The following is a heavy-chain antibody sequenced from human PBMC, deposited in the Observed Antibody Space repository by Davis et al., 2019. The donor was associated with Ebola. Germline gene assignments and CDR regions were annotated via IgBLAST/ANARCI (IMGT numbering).Heavy chain of an antibody. J-gene: IGHJ4*02. CDR1: GFTFSSYW. V-gene: IGHV3-7*01. CDR2: INQDGRET. D-gene: IGHD3-16*01. CDR3: ARDGAYMITYLYYFDS. Sequence: GESLKISCAASGFTFSSYWMSWVRQAPGKGLEWVANINQDGRETYYVDSVKGRFTISRDNAKKSLYLQVNSLRAEDTAVYYCARDGAYMITYLYYFDSWGQGTLVTVSS.